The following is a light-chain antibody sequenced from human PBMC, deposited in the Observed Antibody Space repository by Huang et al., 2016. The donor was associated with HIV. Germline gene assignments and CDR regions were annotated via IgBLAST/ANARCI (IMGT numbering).Light chain of an antibody. Sequence: EIVLTQSPGTLSLSPGKRATLSCRASQSVSSGYLAWYQQKPGQAPRLLIYGASSRATVIPDRFSGSGSGTDFTLTISRLEPEDFAVYYCQQYGNSPTAFGQGTKVDIK. CDR3: QQYGNSPTA. V-gene: IGKV3-20*01. J-gene: IGKJ1*01. CDR1: QSVSSGY. CDR2: GAS.